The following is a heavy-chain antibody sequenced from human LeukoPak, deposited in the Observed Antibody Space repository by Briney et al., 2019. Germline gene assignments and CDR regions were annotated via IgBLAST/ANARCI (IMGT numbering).Heavy chain of an antibody. J-gene: IGHJ4*02. V-gene: IGHV1-46*01. CDR1: GDTFTRYY. CDR2: IDPSGGST. Sequence: ASVKVSCKASGDTFTRYYMHWVRRAPGQGLEWMGIIDPSGGSTNNAQQFHGRVTMTRDTSTSTVYMELSSLRSDDTAMYFCARARDRVDGSGYNYFDYWGQGTLVTVSS. CDR3: ARARDRVDGSGYNYFDY. D-gene: IGHD6-19*01.